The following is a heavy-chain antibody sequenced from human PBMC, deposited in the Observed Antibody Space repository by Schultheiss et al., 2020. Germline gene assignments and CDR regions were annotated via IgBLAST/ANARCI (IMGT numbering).Heavy chain of an antibody. Sequence: SVKVSCKASGYTFTGYYMHWARQAPGQGLEWMGRIIPILGIANYAQKFQGRVTITADKSTSTAYMELSSLRSDDTAVYYCARMYNWFDPWGQGTLVTVSS. J-gene: IGHJ5*02. V-gene: IGHV1-69*02. CDR1: GYTFTGYY. CDR3: ARMYNWFDP. CDR2: IIPILGIA. D-gene: IGHD2-8*01.